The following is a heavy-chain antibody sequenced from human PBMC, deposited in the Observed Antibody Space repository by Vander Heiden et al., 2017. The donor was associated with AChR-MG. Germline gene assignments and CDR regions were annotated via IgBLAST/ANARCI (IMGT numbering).Heavy chain of an antibody. CDR1: GVKFNRHG. Sequence: VQLVEAGGGVAQPGRSLRLSCAASGVKFNRHGIHLVPPAPGKGLEWVAVICYDGSFKYYADSVRGRFTISRDNGKNLVYLQMNSLRAEDTALYYCARDPLQGYYFDSWGQGTRVKVS. V-gene: IGHV3-33*01. CDR3: ARDPLQGYYFDS. J-gene: IGHJ4*02. CDR2: ICYDGSFK.